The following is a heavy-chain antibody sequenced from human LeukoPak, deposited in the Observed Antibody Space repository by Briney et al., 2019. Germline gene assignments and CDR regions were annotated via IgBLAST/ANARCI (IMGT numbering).Heavy chain of an antibody. Sequence: GGSLRLSCAASGFTFSSYGIHWVRQAPGKGLEWVAVISYDGSNKYYADSVKGRFTISRDNSKNTLYLQMNSLRAEDTAVYYCAKDSSLSGYYYGGLDPWGQGTLVTVSS. D-gene: IGHD3-22*01. CDR1: GFTFSSYG. CDR2: ISYDGSNK. CDR3: AKDSSLSGYYYGGLDP. J-gene: IGHJ5*02. V-gene: IGHV3-30*18.